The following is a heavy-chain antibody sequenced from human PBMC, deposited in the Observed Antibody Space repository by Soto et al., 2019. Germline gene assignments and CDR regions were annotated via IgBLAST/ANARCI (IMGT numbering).Heavy chain of an antibody. D-gene: IGHD3-16*01. CDR3: AKGRTFFDF. V-gene: IGHV3-23*01. CDR2: ISDGDGAT. J-gene: IGHJ4*02. CDR1: GFAFSDYA. Sequence: EVHLLESGGGLVQPGGSLRLSCAASGFAFSDYAMTWVRQAPGKGLEWVSDISDGDGATYYADSVKGRFTISRDDSKNTLYLQMDSLRAEDAAVYYCAKGRTFFDFWGQGTLVTVSS.